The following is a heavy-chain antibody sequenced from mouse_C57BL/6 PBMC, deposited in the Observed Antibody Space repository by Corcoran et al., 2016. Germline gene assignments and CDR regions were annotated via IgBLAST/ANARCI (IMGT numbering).Heavy chain of an antibody. CDR3: ARRLLLRGEYFDF. D-gene: IGHD2-3*01. CDR2: INPNNGGT. V-gene: IGHV1-26*01. CDR1: GYTFTDYY. J-gene: IGHJ2*01. Sequence: EVQLQQSGPELVKPGASVKISCKASGYTFTDYYMNWVKQSHGKSLEWIGDINPNNGGTSYNQKFKGKATLTVDKSSSTAYMELRSLTSEDSAVYYCARRLLLRGEYFDFCGQGTTLTVSS.